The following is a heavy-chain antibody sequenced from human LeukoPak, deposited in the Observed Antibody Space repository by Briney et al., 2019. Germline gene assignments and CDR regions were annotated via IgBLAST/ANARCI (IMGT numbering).Heavy chain of an antibody. D-gene: IGHD5-12*01. CDR2: ISGSGGYT. CDR3: AKYDGVATNLYFDY. CDR1: GFTFSSYA. J-gene: IGHJ4*02. V-gene: IGHV3-23*01. Sequence: PGRSLRLSCAASGFTFSSYAMSWVRQAPGKGLEWVSAISGSGGYTYYADSVKGRFTISRDNSKNTLYLQMNSLRAEDTAVYYCAKYDGVATNLYFDYWGQGTLVTVSS.